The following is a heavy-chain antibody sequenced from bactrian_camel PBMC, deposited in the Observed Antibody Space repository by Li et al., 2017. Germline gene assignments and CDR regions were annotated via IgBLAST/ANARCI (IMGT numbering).Heavy chain of an antibody. CDR2: LDRVGRMS. V-gene: IGHV3S54*01. Sequence: QLVESGGDSVQVGGSLTLSCTAPANIGRMYCSAWFRQAPGKEREVVAHLDRVGRMSDYRDSVKARFSISQDNDKSTLFLQMNDLKPEDTAMYYCAASIIVLQPASRLRRRPYNHWGQGTQVTVS. CDR1: ANIGRMYC. J-gene: IGHJ4*01. CDR3: AASIIVLQPASRLRRRPYNH. D-gene: IGHD2*01.